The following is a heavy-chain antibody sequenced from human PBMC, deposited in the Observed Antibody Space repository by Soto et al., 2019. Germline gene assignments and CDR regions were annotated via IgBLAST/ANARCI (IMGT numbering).Heavy chain of an antibody. D-gene: IGHD2-21*02. V-gene: IGHV3-73*02. CDR2: IRSKADSYAT. CDR1: GFTLSGSR. CDR3: TSQYCGGDCSRVDP. Sequence: EVQLVESGGGLVQPGGSLKLSCAASGFTLSGSRIHWVRQASGKGLEWVGRIRSKADSYATAYAASVKGRFTISRDDSKNTAYLQMNSLKTEDTAVYYCTSQYCGGDCSRVDPLGQGTLVTVSS. J-gene: IGHJ5*02.